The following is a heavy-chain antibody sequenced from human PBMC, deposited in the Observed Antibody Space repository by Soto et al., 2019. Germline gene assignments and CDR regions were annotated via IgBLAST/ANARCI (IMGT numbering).Heavy chain of an antibody. CDR2: IYYSGST. V-gene: IGHV4-31*03. J-gene: IGHJ5*02. Sequence: SETLSLTCTVSGGSISSGGYYWSWIRQHPGKGLEWIGYIYYSGSTYYNPSLKSRVTVSVDTSKNQFSLKLSSVTAADTAVYYCARERKAYGSGSEFDPWGQGTLVTVS. D-gene: IGHD3-10*01. CDR1: GGSISSGGYY. CDR3: ARERKAYGSGSEFDP.